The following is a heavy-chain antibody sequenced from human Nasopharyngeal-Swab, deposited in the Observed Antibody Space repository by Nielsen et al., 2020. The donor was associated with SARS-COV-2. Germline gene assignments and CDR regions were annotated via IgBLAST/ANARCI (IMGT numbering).Heavy chain of an antibody. CDR2: IRGGGDTT. CDR3: AKGAYFMLITDV. Sequence: GGSLRLSCEGSGFDFGSHAMSWVRQAPGKGLEGVPSIRGGGDTTYYADFARGRFTISRDNSKKTLDLQMTSLRVEDTAVYYCAKGAYFMLITDVRGQGTTVAVSS. CDR1: GFDFGSHA. V-gene: IGHV3-23*01. J-gene: IGHJ6*02. D-gene: IGHD2-8*01.